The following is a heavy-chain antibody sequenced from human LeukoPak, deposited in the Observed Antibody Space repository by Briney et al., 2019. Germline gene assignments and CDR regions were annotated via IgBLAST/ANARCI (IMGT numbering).Heavy chain of an antibody. CDR2: IYTSGST. J-gene: IGHJ6*03. Sequence: SQTLSLTCTVSGGSTSSGSYYWSWIRQPAGKGLEWIGRIYTSGSTNYNPSLKSRVTISVDTSKNQFSLKLSSVTAADTAVYYCARDGVVVPAAIRYYYYYMDVWGKGTTVTVSS. V-gene: IGHV4-61*02. CDR3: ARDGVVVPAAIRYYYYYMDV. D-gene: IGHD2-2*01. CDR1: GGSTSSGSYY.